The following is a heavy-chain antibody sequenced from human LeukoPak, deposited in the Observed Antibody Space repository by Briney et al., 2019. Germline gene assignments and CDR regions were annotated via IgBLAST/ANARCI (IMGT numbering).Heavy chain of an antibody. V-gene: IGHV3-23*01. Sequence: PGESLRLSCEASGFTFNTHAMSWVRQAPGKGLEWVASITSSGRTPFYTDSVRGRFIISSDNSKNTLYLQMNSLRGDDSAVYYCAKDRPNFYETSGSYYKMKGDFWGQGSLVTVSS. J-gene: IGHJ4*02. D-gene: IGHD3-10*01. CDR1: GFTFNTHA. CDR2: ITSSGRTP. CDR3: AKDRPNFYETSGSYYKMKGDF.